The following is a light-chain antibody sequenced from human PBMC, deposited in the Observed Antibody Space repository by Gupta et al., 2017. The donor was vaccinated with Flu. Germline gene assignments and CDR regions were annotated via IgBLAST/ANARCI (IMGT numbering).Light chain of an antibody. V-gene: IGKV1-33*01. J-gene: IGKJ3*01. CDR1: QDIDTY. CDR3: PQYGDLPVT. Sequence: DIQMTQSPSSLSASIGDRVVISCQASQDIDTYLNWYQQKPGKAPKLLIYGASILETGVPSRFTGRGSGTDFTFTISSLQPEDISTYYCPQYGDLPVTCGPGNKVDIK. CDR2: GAS.